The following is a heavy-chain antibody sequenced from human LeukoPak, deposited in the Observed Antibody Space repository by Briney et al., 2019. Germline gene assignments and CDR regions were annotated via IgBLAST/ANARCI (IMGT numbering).Heavy chain of an antibody. Sequence: GGSLRLSCAASGFTFSSSWVHWVSQAPGKGLVWVSRITRDGSSTTYADSVKGRFTTSRDNAKNTLYLQMDSLRDDDTAVYYCARDPGYESWSPFWGGMYVWGNGTTVIVSS. J-gene: IGHJ6*04. D-gene: IGHD3-16*01. CDR2: ITRDGSST. CDR3: ARDPGYESWSPFWGGMYV. CDR1: GFTFSSSW. V-gene: IGHV3-74*01.